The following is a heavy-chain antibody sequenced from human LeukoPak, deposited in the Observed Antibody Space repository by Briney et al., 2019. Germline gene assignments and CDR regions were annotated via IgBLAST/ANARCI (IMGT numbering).Heavy chain of an antibody. Sequence: PGGSLRLSCAASGFTFHDYATHWVRQTPGKGLEWVSLISGDGGDTYYADSVKGRFTISRDSSKSSLYLQMNSLRIEDTAFYYCAKDNPHRFGMDVWGQGTTVTVSS. CDR1: GFTFHDYA. CDR3: AKDNPHRFGMDV. D-gene: IGHD3-16*01. CDR2: ISGDGGDT. J-gene: IGHJ6*02. V-gene: IGHV3-43*02.